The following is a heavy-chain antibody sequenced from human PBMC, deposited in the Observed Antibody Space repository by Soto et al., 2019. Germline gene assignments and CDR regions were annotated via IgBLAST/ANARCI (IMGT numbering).Heavy chain of an antibody. J-gene: IGHJ4*02. D-gene: IGHD3-16*02. CDR2: INHSVRT. CDR3: AEGLILYY. V-gene: IGHV4-4*02. Sequence: QLQLQASGPGLVTPSGTLSLTCAVSGGSIRRNNWWSWVRQPTGKGLEWTAEINHSVRTKYNPSLKSRVIISVDKSKNQFSMKLSSVTAADTAVLSCAEGLILYYWGQGIIVTVSS. CDR1: GGSIRRNNW.